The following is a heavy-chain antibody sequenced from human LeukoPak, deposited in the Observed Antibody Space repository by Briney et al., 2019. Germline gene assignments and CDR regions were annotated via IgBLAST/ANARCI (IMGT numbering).Heavy chain of an antibody. D-gene: IGHD6-13*01. CDR2: ISSSSSYI. J-gene: IGHJ4*02. CDR1: GFTFSSYS. V-gene: IGHV3-21*01. CDR3: ARDRFTSPGTVDX. Sequence: GGSLRLSCAASGFTFSSYSMNWVRQAPGKGLEWVSSISSSSSYIYYADSVKGRFTISRDNAKNSLYLQMNSLRAEDTAVYFCARDRFTSPGTVDXWGQGTLVTVX.